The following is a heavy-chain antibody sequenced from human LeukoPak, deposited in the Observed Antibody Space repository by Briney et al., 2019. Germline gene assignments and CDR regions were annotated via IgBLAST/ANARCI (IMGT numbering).Heavy chain of an antibody. CDR1: GGSISSSSYY. V-gene: IGHV4-39*07. Sequence: SETLSLTCTVSGGSISSSSYYWGWIRQPPGKGLEWIGSIYYSGSTYYNPSLKSRVTISVDTSKNQFSLKLSSVTAADTAVYYCARGGYYYDSSGYYSFDYWGQGTLVTVSS. D-gene: IGHD3-22*01. CDR3: ARGGYYYDSSGYYSFDY. CDR2: IYYSGST. J-gene: IGHJ4*02.